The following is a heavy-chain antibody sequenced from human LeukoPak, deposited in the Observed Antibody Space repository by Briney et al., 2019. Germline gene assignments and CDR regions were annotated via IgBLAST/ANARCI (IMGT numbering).Heavy chain of an antibody. CDR3: ARDLHSGEVDI. D-gene: IGHD7-27*01. CDR2: ISSSSTYI. CDR1: GFTFGIYT. V-gene: IGHV3-21*01. Sequence: GGSLRLSCAASGFTFGIYTMNWVRQAPGKGLEWVSSISSSSTYIYYADSVKGRFTISRDNAKNSLYLQMNSLRAEDTAVYYCARDLHSGEVDIWGQGTMVTVSS. J-gene: IGHJ3*02.